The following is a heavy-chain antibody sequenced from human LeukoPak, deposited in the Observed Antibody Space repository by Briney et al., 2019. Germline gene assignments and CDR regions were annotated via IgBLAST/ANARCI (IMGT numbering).Heavy chain of an antibody. V-gene: IGHV4-34*01. CDR2: INHSGST. CDR3: VRVGEYSSGRSHRDYYYYYMDV. J-gene: IGHJ6*03. D-gene: IGHD6-19*01. Sequence: SETLSLTCAVYGGSFSGYYWSWIRQPPGKGLEWIGEINHSGSTKYNPSLKSRVTISVGTSKNQFSLKLSSVTAADTAVYYCVRVGEYSSGRSHRDYYYYYMDVWGKGTTVTVSS. CDR1: GGSFSGYY.